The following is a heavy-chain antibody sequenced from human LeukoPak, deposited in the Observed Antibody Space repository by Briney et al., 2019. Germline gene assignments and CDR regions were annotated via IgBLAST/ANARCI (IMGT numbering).Heavy chain of an antibody. V-gene: IGHV3-30-3*01. Sequence: PGRSLRLSCAASEFTFSTFAMHWVRQAPGKGLEWVATISKDGSKTYNADPVKGRFTISRDNSKNTLYLQMNSLRIEDTAVYYCARDLGDYYFDYWGQGTLVSVSS. CDR2: ISKDGSKT. J-gene: IGHJ4*02. D-gene: IGHD2-21*01. CDR3: ARDLGDYYFDY. CDR1: EFTFSTFA.